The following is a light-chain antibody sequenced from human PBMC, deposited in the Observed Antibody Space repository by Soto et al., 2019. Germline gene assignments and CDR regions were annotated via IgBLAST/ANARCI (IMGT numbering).Light chain of an antibody. CDR2: DAS. V-gene: IGKV1-5*01. CDR1: QSISSW. J-gene: IGKJ1*01. CDR3: QQYNTYQWT. Sequence: DIQMTQSPATLSASVGDRVTITCRASQSISSWLAWYQQKPGKVPKLLIDDASSLASGVPSRFSGSGSGTEFTLTISSLQPDDFATYYCQQYNTYQWTFGQGTKVEIK.